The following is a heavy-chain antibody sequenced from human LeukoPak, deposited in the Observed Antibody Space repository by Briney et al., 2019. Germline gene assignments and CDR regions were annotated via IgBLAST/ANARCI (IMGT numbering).Heavy chain of an antibody. Sequence: PGGSLRLSCTASGFTVSSNYMTWVRQAPGKGLEWVSIIYTGGNTYYADSVKGRFTISRDNSKNTLYLQMNRLRAEDTAVYHCASPATGVATLDYWGQGTPVTVSS. CDR1: GFTVSSNY. V-gene: IGHV3-66*02. CDR3: ASPATGVATLDY. CDR2: IYTGGNT. J-gene: IGHJ4*02. D-gene: IGHD5-12*01.